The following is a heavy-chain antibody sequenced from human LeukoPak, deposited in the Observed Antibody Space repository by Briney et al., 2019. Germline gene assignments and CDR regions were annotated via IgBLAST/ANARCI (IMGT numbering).Heavy chain of an antibody. D-gene: IGHD4/OR15-4a*01. V-gene: IGHV3-73*01. CDR1: GFTFSGSA. CDR3: AKDPTHYRVWDDYETIGLSY. Sequence: GGSLRLSCAAPGFTFSGSAMHWVRQASGKGLEWVGRIRSKTNSYATSYAASVKGRFALSRDDSKNTAYLQMNSLKTEDTAVYYCAKDPTHYRVWDDYETIGLSYWGQGTLVTVSS. J-gene: IGHJ4*02. CDR2: IRSKTNSYAT.